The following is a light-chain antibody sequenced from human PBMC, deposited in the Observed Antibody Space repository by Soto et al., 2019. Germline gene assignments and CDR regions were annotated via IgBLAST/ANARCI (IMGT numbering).Light chain of an antibody. CDR1: QSIGDY. Sequence: DIQMTQFPPSLSASVGDRVTITCRASQSIGDYVSWYQHKSGEGPKLLIYSASSLQRGVPPRFSGSGSGTDFTLTISYLQPEDFVTYYCQQTYSPPETFGPGTKVDIK. J-gene: IGKJ3*01. CDR2: SAS. V-gene: IGKV1-39*01. CDR3: QQTYSPPET.